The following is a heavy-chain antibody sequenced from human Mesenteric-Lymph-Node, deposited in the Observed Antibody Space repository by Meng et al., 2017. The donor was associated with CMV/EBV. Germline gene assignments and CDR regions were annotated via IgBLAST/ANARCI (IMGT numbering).Heavy chain of an antibody. V-gene: IGHV4-39*07. J-gene: IGHJ6*02. CDR1: GGAISGSSYY. D-gene: IGHD3-3*01. CDR3: ARESYDFSNGMDV. Sequence: SETLSLTCTVSGGAISGSSYYWGWIRQPPGKGLEWIGSIYFSGSTYYNPSLKSRVTISVDTSNNQFSLKLSSVTAADTAVYYCARESYDFSNGMDVWGQGTTVTVSS. CDR2: IYFSGST.